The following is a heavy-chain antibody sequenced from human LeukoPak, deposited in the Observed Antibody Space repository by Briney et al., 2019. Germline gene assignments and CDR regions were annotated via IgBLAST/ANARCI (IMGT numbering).Heavy chain of an antibody. CDR2: ISWNSNSI. Sequence: PGRSLRLSCAASGFTFDDYAIHWVRQAPGKGLEWVSGISWNSNSIGYADSVKGRFTISRDNAKNSLYLQMNSLRAEDTALYYCAKDRYSSSSHYFDYWGQGTLVTVSS. D-gene: IGHD6-6*01. CDR1: GFTFDDYA. J-gene: IGHJ4*02. CDR3: AKDRYSSSSHYFDY. V-gene: IGHV3-9*01.